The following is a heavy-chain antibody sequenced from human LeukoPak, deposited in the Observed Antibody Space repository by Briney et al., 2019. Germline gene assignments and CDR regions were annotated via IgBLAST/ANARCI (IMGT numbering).Heavy chain of an antibody. CDR3: ARDPDGARDFDY. CDR1: GYTLTSYG. Sequence: ASVKVSCKASGYTLTSYGISWVRQAPGQGLEWMGWTSVYNGNTNYAQKLRGRVTMTTDTSTSTAYMELRSLRSDDTAVYYCARDPDGARDFDYWGQGTLVTVSS. V-gene: IGHV1-18*01. J-gene: IGHJ4*02. CDR2: TSVYNGNT. D-gene: IGHD4/OR15-4a*01.